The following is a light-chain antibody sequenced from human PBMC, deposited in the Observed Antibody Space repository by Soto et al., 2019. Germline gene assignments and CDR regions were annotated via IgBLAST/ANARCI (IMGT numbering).Light chain of an antibody. CDR1: SGYSNYK. V-gene: IGLV9-49*01. CDR2: VGTGGIVG. CDR3: GADHGSGSNFRV. Sequence: QLVLTQPPSASASLGASVTLTRTLSSGYSNYKVDWYQQRPGKGPRFVMRVGTGGIVGSKGDGIPDRFSVLGSGLNRYLTIKNIQEEDESDYHCGADHGSGSNFRVFGGGTKLTVL. J-gene: IGLJ2*01.